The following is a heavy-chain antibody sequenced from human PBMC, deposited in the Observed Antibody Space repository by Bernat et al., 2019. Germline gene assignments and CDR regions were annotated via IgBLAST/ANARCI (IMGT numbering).Heavy chain of an antibody. CDR3: AEGRGFRELLGY. V-gene: IGHV3-30*01. Sequence: QVQLVESGGGVVQPGRSLRLSCAASGFTFSSYAMHWVRQAPGKGLEWVAVISYDGCNKYYADSVKGRFTISRDNSKNTLYLQMNSLRAEDTAVYYCAEGRGFRELLGYWGHGTLVTVSS. D-gene: IGHD3-10*01. J-gene: IGHJ4*01. CDR1: GFTFSSYA. CDR2: ISYDGCNK.